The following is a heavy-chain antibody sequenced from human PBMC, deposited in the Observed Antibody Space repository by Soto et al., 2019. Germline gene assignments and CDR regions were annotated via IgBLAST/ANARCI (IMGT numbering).Heavy chain of an antibody. J-gene: IGHJ4*02. Sequence: KSGGSLRLSCGASGFTFSDYYMSWIRQAPGKGLEWVSHISGRGTTIYYADSVKGRLTISRDNAKSSLYLQMISLRAEDTAVYYCARVSYRGYYDTSGFYDYWGRGTLVTVSS. V-gene: IGHV3-11*01. CDR3: ARVSYRGYYDTSGFYDY. CDR1: GFTFSDYY. D-gene: IGHD3-22*01. CDR2: ISGRGTTI.